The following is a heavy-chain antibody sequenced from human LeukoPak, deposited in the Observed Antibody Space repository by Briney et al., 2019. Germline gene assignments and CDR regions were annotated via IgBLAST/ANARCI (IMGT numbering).Heavy chain of an antibody. D-gene: IGHD6-13*01. CDR1: GFTFVDYG. J-gene: IGHJ5*02. Sequence: GGSLRLSCATSGFTFVDYGLSWVRRAPGKGLEWLCAINWNGAITDYADSVRGRFTISRDNAKNSLHLQMNSLRAEDTAVYYCARDLSWSDYNWFDPWGQGTLVTVSS. CDR2: INWNGAIT. CDR3: ARDLSWSDYNWFDP. V-gene: IGHV3-20*04.